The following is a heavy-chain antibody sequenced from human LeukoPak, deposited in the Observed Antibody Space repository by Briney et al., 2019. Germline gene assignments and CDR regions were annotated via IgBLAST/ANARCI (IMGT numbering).Heavy chain of an antibody. CDR1: GGSISTYY. CDR2: IYHSGST. Sequence: PSETLSLTCTVSGGSISTYYWSWIRQPPGKGLEWIGYIYHSGSTNYNPSLRSRVTMSVDTSKKQFSLKLRSVTAADTAVYYCAREGYSGSGFDSWGQGTLVTVSS. V-gene: IGHV4-59*01. CDR3: AREGYSGSGFDS. J-gene: IGHJ4*02. D-gene: IGHD2-21*01.